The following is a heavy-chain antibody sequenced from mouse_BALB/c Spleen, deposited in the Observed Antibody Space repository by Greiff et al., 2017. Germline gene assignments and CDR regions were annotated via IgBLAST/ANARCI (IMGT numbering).Heavy chain of an antibody. J-gene: IGHJ2*01. CDR2: ISYSGST. Sequence: DVKLQESGPSLVKPSQTLSLTCSVTGDSITSGYWNWIRKFPGNKLEYMGYISYSGSTYYNPSLKSRISITRDTSKNQYYLQLNSVTTEDTATYYCARRDYGSSYFDYWGQGTTLTVSS. CDR3: ARRDYGSSYFDY. CDR1: GDSITSGY. V-gene: IGHV3-8*02. D-gene: IGHD1-1*01.